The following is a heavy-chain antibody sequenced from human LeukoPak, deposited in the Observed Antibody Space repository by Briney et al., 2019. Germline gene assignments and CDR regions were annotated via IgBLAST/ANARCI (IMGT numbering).Heavy chain of an antibody. CDR1: GGSMSPYH. CDR3: ARYSTTWPYWYFDL. D-gene: IGHD6-13*01. Sequence: PSETLSLTCTVSGGSMSPYHWGWIRQPPGKGLEWTGYIYYSGSTNYNPSLKSRVTISVDTSKNQFPLKLTSVTAADTAVYYCARYSTTWPYWYFDLWGRGTLVTVSS. J-gene: IGHJ2*01. V-gene: IGHV4-59*12. CDR2: IYYSGST.